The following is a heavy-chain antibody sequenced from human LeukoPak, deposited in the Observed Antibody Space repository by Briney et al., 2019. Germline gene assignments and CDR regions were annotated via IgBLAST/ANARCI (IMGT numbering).Heavy chain of an antibody. CDR1: GFTFNRYG. D-gene: IGHD2-2*01. CDR2: ISASGANR. Sequence: GGTLRLSCAASGFTFNRYGMSWVRQAPGKGLEWVSGISASGANRYYADSVKGRFTISRDNSRDTLSVQINSLRAEDTAVYYCAKLQSVVIPAAMLDFDYWGQGILVTVSS. CDR3: AKLQSVVIPAAMLDFDY. J-gene: IGHJ4*02. V-gene: IGHV3-23*01.